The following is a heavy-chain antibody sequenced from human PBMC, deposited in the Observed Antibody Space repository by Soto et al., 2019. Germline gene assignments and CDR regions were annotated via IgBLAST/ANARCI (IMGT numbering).Heavy chain of an antibody. CDR1: GYTFSDYA. D-gene: IGHD2-15*01. V-gene: IGHV1-18*01. Sequence: QVQLVQSGGEVKKPGASVKVSCQASGYTFSDYAISWVRQAPGQGLECMGWISASTRNTDQAQNFQGRVIMTLDTSTNTAYMELRSLRSDDTAVYYCVRCYCSVGSCYACWHFDLWGRGSLLTVSS. CDR2: ISASTRNT. J-gene: IGHJ2*01. CDR3: VRCYCSVGSCYACWHFDL.